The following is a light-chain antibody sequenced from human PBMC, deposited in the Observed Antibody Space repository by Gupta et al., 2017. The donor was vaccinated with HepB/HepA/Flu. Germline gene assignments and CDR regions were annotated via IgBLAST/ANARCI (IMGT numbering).Light chain of an antibody. CDR1: SSNIERGR. CDR2: KTN. V-gene: IGLV1-44*01. CDR3: ATSDARLLGVV. J-gene: IGLJ1*01. Sequence: QSVLTQPPSASETPGQRVTISCSGSSSNIERGRINWYQAVPGSAPRRLIYKTNQRPSGVPDRFAGYKYGTYDYLAIRGLQSEDEADDYCATSDARLLGVVFGSGTKLTVL.